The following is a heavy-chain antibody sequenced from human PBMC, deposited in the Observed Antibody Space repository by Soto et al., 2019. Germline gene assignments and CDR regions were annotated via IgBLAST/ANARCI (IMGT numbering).Heavy chain of an antibody. CDR1: GGSISSYY. Sequence: PDTLSLTCTVSGGSISSYYWSWIRQPPGEGLEWFGYIYYSGSTNYNPSLKSRVTISVDTSKNQFSLKMSSVTAADTAVYYCAMDYDSSGYYYDTWGQGTLVTVSS. V-gene: IGHV4-59*07. D-gene: IGHD3-22*01. CDR3: AMDYDSSGYYYDT. CDR2: IYYSGST. J-gene: IGHJ5*02.